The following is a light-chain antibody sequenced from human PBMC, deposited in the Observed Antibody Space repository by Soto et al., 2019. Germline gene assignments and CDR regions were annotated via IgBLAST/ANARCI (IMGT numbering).Light chain of an antibody. CDR2: DAS. J-gene: IGKJ1*01. CDR1: QAIRTS. V-gene: IGKV1-6*01. Sequence: ANQRTQSPSSLSASVGDKVTISCRARQAIRTSLVWYQQRSGRAPNLLIADASSRHSGVPSRFSGSGFGTDFNLTISGLQPEDFATYYCLQDATYPWTFGQGTRVDIK. CDR3: LQDATYPWT.